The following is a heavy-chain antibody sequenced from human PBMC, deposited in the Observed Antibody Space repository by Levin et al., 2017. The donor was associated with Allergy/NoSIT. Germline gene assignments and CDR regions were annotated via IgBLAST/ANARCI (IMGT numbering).Heavy chain of an antibody. CDR1: GFTFSSYS. J-gene: IGHJ2*01. Sequence: GESLKISCVASGFTFSSYSMSWVRQAPGKGLEWVSSIRNTDSYINYADSVKGRFTISRDNAKNSLYLQMNSLRAEDTAVYYCARAPGGGDYWYFDRWGRGTLVTVSS. D-gene: IGHD3-16*01. CDR3: ARAPGGGDYWYFDR. V-gene: IGHV3-21*01. CDR2: IRNTDSYI.